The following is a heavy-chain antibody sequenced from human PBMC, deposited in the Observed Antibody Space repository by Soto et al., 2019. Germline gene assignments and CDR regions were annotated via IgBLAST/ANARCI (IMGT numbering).Heavy chain of an antibody. CDR3: TKDICGPSRCYNES. D-gene: IGHD2-15*01. CDR1: GFMFSSYV. V-gene: IGHV3-23*01. CDR2: ITDNGGST. J-gene: IGHJ5*02. Sequence: EVQLLESGGGLVQPGGSLRLSCAASGFMFSSYVMNWVRQAPGKGLGWVSSITDNGGSTYYADSVKGRFTISRDNSKNTLYLQMNRLSSDETAVYYCTKDICGPSRCYNESWGKGTLVTV.